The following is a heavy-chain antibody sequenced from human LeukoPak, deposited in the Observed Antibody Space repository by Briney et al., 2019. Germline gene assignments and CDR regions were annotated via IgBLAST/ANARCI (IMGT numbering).Heavy chain of an antibody. V-gene: IGHV3-23*01. J-gene: IGHJ4*02. CDR1: GFTFSSYA. D-gene: IGHD5-24*01. CDR2: ISGSGGST. CDR3: ARTRWLQFYYFDY. Sequence: PGRSLRLSCAASGFTFSSYAMSWVRQAPGKGLEWVSAISGSGGSTYYADSVKGRFTISRDNSKNTLYLQMNSLRAEDTAVYYCARTRWLQFYYFDYWGQGTLVTVSS.